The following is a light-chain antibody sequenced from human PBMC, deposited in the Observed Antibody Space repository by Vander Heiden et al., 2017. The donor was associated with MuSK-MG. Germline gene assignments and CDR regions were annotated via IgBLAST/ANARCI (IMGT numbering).Light chain of an antibody. CDR1: QDIASY. J-gene: IGKJ2*01. CDR2: ITS. CDR3: QQSYRIPHT. Sequence: DTQMTQSPSSLSASVGDRVTITCRASQDIASYVNWFQQKPGRAPKLLIFITSFLQGGVPSRFSGSGSGTDFTLTISNLHPEDFGTYYCQQSYRIPHTFGQGTKLEMK. V-gene: IGKV1-39*01.